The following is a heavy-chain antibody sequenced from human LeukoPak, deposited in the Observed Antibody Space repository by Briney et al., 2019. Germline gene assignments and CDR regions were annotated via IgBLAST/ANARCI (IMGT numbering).Heavy chain of an antibody. CDR2: ISSSSSTI. CDR3: ARDPVVVPAILNNYYYYYGMDV. CDR1: GFTFSSYS. J-gene: IGHJ6*02. Sequence: GGSLRLSCAASGFTFSSYSMNWVRQAPGKGLEWVSSISSSSSTIYYADSVKGRFTISRDNAKNSLYLQMNSLRAEDTAVYYCARDPVVVPAILNNYYYYYGMDVWGQGTTVTVSS. V-gene: IGHV3-48*01. D-gene: IGHD2-2*01.